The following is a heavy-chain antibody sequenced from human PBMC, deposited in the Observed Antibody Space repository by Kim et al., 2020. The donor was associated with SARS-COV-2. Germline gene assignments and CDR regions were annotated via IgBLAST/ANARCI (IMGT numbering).Heavy chain of an antibody. CDR3: ARERFGDYGDKYFDL. J-gene: IGHJ2*01. Sequence: GGSLRLSCAASGFTVSSNYMSWVRQAPGKGLEWVSVIYSGGSTYYADSVKGRFTISRDNSKNTLYLQMNSLRAEDTAVYYCARERFGDYGDKYFDLWGRGTLVAVAS. CDR2: IYSGGST. V-gene: IGHV3-66*01. D-gene: IGHD4-17*01. CDR1: GFTVSSNY.